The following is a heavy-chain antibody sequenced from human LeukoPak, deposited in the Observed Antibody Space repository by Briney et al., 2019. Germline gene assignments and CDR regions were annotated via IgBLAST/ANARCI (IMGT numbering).Heavy chain of an antibody. CDR1: GYDFTNAA. CDR2: VNTGNDHT. CDR3: ARGPSSYYYDSSGYYAYFDY. D-gene: IGHD3-22*01. Sequence: ASVKVSCKASGYDFTNAAIQWVRQAPGQRLEWMGWVNTGNDHTRYSPKFQGRVTMTRNTSISTAYMELSSLRSEDTAVYYCARGPSSYYYDSSGYYAYFDYWGQGTLVTVSS. J-gene: IGHJ4*02. V-gene: IGHV1-3*04.